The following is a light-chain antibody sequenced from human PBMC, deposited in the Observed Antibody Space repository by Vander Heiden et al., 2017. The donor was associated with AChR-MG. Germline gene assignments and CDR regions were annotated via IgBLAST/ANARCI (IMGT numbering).Light chain of an antibody. Sequence: DIVMTQSPDSLAVSLGERATINCKSSQSVLYRSDNNNYLAWYQQKPGQPPKLLIYWASTRESVVPDRFSGSGSGTDFTLTISSLQAEDVAVYYCQQYYRSPPTFGQGTKLEIK. J-gene: IGKJ2*01. CDR1: QSVLYRSDNNNY. CDR3: QQYYRSPPT. V-gene: IGKV4-1*01. CDR2: WAS.